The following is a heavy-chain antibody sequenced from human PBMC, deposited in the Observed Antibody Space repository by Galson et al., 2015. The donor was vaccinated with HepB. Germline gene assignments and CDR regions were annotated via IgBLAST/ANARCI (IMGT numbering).Heavy chain of an antibody. D-gene: IGHD3-22*01. CDR1: GFTFTSSA. V-gene: IGHV1-58*01. J-gene: IGHJ6*02. CDR3: AREFPYYYDSSGPLDV. CDR2: IVVGSGNT. Sequence: SVKVSCKASGFTFTSSAVQWVRQARGQRLEWIGWIVVGSGNTNYAQKFQERVTITRDMSTSTAYMELSSLRSEDTAVYYCAREFPYYYDSSGPLDVWGQGTTVTVSS.